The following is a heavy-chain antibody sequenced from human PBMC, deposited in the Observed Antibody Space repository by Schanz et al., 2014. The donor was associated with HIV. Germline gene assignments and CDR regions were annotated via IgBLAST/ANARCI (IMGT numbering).Heavy chain of an antibody. V-gene: IGHV3-30-3*01. Sequence: QVQLVESGGGVVQPGRSLRLSCAASGFTFSSYAMHWVRQAPGKGLEWGAVISYDGSNEYYADSVKGRFTISRDDAKSSLFLQMNSLRAEDTAVYYCARASVTDFLDYWGQGTLVTVSS. D-gene: IGHD3-10*01. CDR2: ISYDGSNE. CDR1: GFTFSSYA. CDR3: ARASVTDFLDY. J-gene: IGHJ4*02.